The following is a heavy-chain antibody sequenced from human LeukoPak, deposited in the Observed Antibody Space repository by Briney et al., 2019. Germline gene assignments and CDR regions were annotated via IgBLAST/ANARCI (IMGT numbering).Heavy chain of an antibody. CDR1: GYTLTELS. D-gene: IGHD2-21*02. J-gene: IGHJ4*02. Sequence: ASVKVSCKVSGYTLTELSMHWVRQAPGKGLEWMGGFDPEDGETIYAQKFQGRVTMTEDTSTDTAYMELSSLRSEDTAVYYCATSGVVVTAYGYWGQGTLVTVSS. CDR3: ATSGVVVTAYGY. CDR2: FDPEDGET. V-gene: IGHV1-24*01.